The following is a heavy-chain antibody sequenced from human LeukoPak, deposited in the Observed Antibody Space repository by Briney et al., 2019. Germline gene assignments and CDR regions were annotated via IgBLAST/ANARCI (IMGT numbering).Heavy chain of an antibody. CDR1: GFTFDDYA. J-gene: IGHJ4*02. CDR3: ARVKYSSSWYLTRSY. V-gene: IGHV3-7*03. CDR2: IKQDGSEK. D-gene: IGHD6-13*01. Sequence: GGSLRLSCAASGFTFDDYAMHWVRRAPGKGLEWVANIKQDGSEKHYVDSVRGRFTISRDNAKNSLYLQMNSLRVEDTAVYYCARVKYSSSWYLTRSYWGQGTLVTVSS.